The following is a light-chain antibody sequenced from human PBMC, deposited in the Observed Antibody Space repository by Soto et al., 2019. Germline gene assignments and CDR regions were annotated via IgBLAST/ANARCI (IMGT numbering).Light chain of an antibody. J-gene: IGLJ1*01. V-gene: IGLV1-40*01. CDR1: SSSIGAGYD. Sequence: QSVLTQPPSVSGAPGQRVTISCAGSSSSIGAGYDVYWYQHLPGTAPKLLIYGNNNRPSGVPDRFSGSKSGTSASLAITGLQAEDEALYYCQSYDTSLSAPDVFGTGPKLTVL. CDR2: GNN. CDR3: QSYDTSLSAPDV.